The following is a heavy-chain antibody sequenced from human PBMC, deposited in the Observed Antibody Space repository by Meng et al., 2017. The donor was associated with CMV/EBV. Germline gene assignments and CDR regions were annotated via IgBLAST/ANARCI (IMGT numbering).Heavy chain of an antibody. D-gene: IGHD3-3*01. J-gene: IGHJ6*02. V-gene: IGHV1-18*01. Sequence: ASVKVSCKASGYTFTSYGISWVRQAPGQGLEWMGWISAYNGNTNYAQKLQGRVTMTTDTSTSTAYMELRSLRSDDTAVYYCARGGFLEWLTHYCYYGMDVWGQGTTVTVSS. CDR2: ISAYNGNT. CDR3: ARGGFLEWLTHYCYYGMDV. CDR1: GYTFTSYG.